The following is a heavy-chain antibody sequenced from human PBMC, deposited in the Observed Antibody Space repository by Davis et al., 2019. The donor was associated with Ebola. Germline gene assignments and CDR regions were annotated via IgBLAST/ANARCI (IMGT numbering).Heavy chain of an antibody. Sequence: GESLKISCVASGFTFSGYSMNWVRQAPGEGLEWVSYISGDSRTIDYAGSVKGRFTVSRDNAKNSVYLQMNSLRAEDTAVYYCARDWKSGSDFDYWGQGTLVTVSS. CDR2: ISGDSRTI. CDR3: ARDWKSGSDFDY. J-gene: IGHJ4*02. CDR1: GFTFSGYS. V-gene: IGHV3-48*04. D-gene: IGHD1-26*01.